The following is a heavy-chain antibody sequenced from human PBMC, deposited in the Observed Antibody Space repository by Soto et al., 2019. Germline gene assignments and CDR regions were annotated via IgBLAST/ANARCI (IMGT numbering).Heavy chain of an antibody. J-gene: IGHJ4*02. V-gene: IGHV1-69*06. CDR1: GGTFSSYA. Sequence: QVQLVQSGAEVKKPGSSVKVSCKASGGTFSSYAISWVRQAPGQGLEWMGGIIPIFGTANYAQKFQGRVTITADKSTRTAHMGLSSLRSEDTAVYYCARGAGYCSGGSCYIFDYWGQGTLVTVSS. D-gene: IGHD2-15*01. CDR2: IIPIFGTA. CDR3: ARGAGYCSGGSCYIFDY.